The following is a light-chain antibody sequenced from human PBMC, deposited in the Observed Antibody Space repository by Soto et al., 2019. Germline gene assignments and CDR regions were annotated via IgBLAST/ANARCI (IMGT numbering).Light chain of an antibody. Sequence: ETVLTQSPATLSLSPGERATLSCRASQSVSSYLAWYQQKPGQAPRLLIYDASNRATGIPARFSGSGSGTDITLTISRLEPEDFAVYYCHQSGDSPTFGQGTKVDIK. CDR1: QSVSSY. CDR3: HQSGDSPT. J-gene: IGKJ1*01. CDR2: DAS. V-gene: IGKV3-11*01.